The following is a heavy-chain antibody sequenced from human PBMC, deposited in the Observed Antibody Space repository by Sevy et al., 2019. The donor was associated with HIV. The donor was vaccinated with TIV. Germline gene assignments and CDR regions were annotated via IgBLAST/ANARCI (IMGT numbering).Heavy chain of an antibody. D-gene: IGHD3-10*01. CDR1: GFTFRNYV. CDR2: ISDGGGTT. Sequence: GGSLRLSCAASGFTFRNYVMNWVRQPPGKGLEWVSVISDGGGTTYYAASVKGRLTISRDDSKSTLYLQMNSLRVEDTAVYFCAKRVAGALAALDIWGQGTMVTVSS. CDR3: AKRVAGALAALDI. V-gene: IGHV3-23*01. J-gene: IGHJ3*02.